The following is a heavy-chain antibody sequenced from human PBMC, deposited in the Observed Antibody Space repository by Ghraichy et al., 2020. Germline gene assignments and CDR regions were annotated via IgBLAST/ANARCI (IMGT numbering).Heavy chain of an antibody. CDR3: AKDLSVSGPLYYFDY. CDR1: GFTFSSYA. D-gene: IGHD2-15*01. J-gene: IGHJ4*02. CDR2: ISGSGGST. V-gene: IGHV3-23*01. Sequence: GESLNISCAASGFTFSSYAMSWVRQAPGKGLEWVSAISGSGGSTYYADSVKGRFTISRDNSKNTLYLQMNSLRAEDTAVYYCAKDLSVSGPLYYFDYRGQGTLVTVSS.